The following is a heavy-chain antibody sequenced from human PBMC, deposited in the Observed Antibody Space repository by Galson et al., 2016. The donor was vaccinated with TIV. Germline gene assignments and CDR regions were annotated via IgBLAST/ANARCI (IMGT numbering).Heavy chain of an antibody. CDR2: TYSTGST. D-gene: IGHD3-22*01. V-gene: IGHV4-59*02. Sequence: SETLSLTCTVSGGAVSGYYWSWVRQPPGKGLEWIGYTYSTGSTNFNPSLKSRVSISIDSSKKQFSLRLTSVTAADTAVYYCARDGVINPRVLEYWGQGALVTVSP. J-gene: IGHJ4*01. CDR1: GGAVSGYY. CDR3: ARDGVINPRVLEY.